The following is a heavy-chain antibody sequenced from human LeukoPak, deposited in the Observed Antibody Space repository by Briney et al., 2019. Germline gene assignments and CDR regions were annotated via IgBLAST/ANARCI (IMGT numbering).Heavy chain of an antibody. V-gene: IGHV4-4*02. J-gene: IGHJ6*03. CDR2: IYHSGST. Sequence: PSETLSLTCAVSGGSISSSNWWSWVRQPPGKGLEWIGEIYHSGSTNYNPSLKSRVTISVDKSKNQFSLKLSSVTAADTAVYYCARDPSGYYYYMDVWGKGTTVTVSS. CDR1: GGSISSSNW. D-gene: IGHD3-10*01. CDR3: ARDPSGYYYYMDV.